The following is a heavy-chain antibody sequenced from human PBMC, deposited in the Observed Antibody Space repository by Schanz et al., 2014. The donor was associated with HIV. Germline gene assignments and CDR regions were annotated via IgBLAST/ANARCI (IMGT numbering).Heavy chain of an antibody. CDR1: GYTFTGYY. V-gene: IGHV1-2*02. CDR3: ASDLSVYSSSSSV. CDR2: INPNSGGT. D-gene: IGHD6-13*01. Sequence: QVQLVQSGAEVKKPGASVKVSCKASGYTFTGYYMHWVRQAPGQGLEWMGWINPNSGGTNYAQKFQGRVTMTRDTSTRTVYMQLTDLTSADTAVYYCASDLSVYSSSSSVWGQGTTVTVSS. J-gene: IGHJ6*02.